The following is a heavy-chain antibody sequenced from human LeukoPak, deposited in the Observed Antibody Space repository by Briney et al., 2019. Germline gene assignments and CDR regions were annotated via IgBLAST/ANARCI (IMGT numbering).Heavy chain of an antibody. CDR1: GGSISSSSYY. J-gene: IGHJ4*02. D-gene: IGHD1-26*01. CDR3: ARLPGVQLALLFDY. V-gene: IGHV4-39*01. CDR2: IYYSGST. Sequence: PSETLSLTCTVSGGSISSSSYYWGWIRQPPGKGLEWIGSIYYSGSTYYNPSLKSRVTISVDTSKNQFSLKLSSVTAADTAVYYCARLPGVQLALLFDYWGQGTLVTVSS.